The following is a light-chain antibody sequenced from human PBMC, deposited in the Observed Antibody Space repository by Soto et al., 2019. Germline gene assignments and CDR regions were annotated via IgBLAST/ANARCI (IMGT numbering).Light chain of an antibody. CDR1: QSLLNSNGYNY. Sequence: DIVMTHSPRSRPVTPGDPASISCRSTQSLLNSNGYNYLDWYLQKPGQSPQLLISLGSNRASGVPDRFSGSGSGTDFTLKISRVEGEDVGVYYCMKALQSPINFGQGTRLEIK. V-gene: IGKV2-28*01. CDR3: MKALQSPIN. CDR2: LGS. J-gene: IGKJ5*01.